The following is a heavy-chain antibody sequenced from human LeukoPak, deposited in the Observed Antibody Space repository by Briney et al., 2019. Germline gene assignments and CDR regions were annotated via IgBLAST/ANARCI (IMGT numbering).Heavy chain of an antibody. J-gene: IGHJ4*02. Sequence: ASVTVSCKTSGYTFTSCYMHWVRQAPGQGLEWMGMINPSAGSTRYAQKFQGRVTMTTDTSTSKVYMELSSLRSEDTAVYYCARGGCGDSAAPFDDWGQGTLVPVSS. V-gene: IGHV1-46*01. CDR3: ARGGCGDSAAPFDD. CDR1: GYTFTSCY. D-gene: IGHD2-21*02. CDR2: INPSAGST.